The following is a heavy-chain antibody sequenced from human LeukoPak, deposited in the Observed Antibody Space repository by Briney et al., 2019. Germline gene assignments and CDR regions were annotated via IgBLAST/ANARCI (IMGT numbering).Heavy chain of an antibody. J-gene: IGHJ4*02. CDR1: GFTFSSYS. V-gene: IGHV3-21*01. D-gene: IGHD3-16*01. CDR2: ISSSSSYI. Sequence: GGSLRLSCAASGFTFSSYSMNWVRQAPGKGLEWVSSISSSSSYIYYADSVKGRFTISRDNAKNSLYLQMNSLRAENTAVYYCARDLSLGDPLDYWGQGTLVTVSS. CDR3: ARDLSLGDPLDY.